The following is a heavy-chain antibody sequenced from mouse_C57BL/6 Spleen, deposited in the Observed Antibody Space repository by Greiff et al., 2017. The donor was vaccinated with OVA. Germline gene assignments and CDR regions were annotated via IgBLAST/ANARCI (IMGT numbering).Heavy chain of an antibody. CDR3: ARGYDGYTQPEYAY. Sequence: VQLQQPGAELVRPGTSVKLSCTASGYTFTSYWMHWVKQRPGQGLEWIGVIDPSDSYTNYNPKFKGKATLPVDTSSSTAYMQLSSLTSEDTAVYYYARGYDGYTQPEYAYWGQGTLVTVSA. D-gene: IGHD2-3*01. J-gene: IGHJ3*01. CDR1: GYTFTSYW. V-gene: IGHV1-59*01. CDR2: IDPSDSYT.